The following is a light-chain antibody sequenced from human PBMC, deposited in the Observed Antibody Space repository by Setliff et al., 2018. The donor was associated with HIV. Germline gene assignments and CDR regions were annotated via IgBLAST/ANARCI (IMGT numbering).Light chain of an antibody. CDR2: YDS. V-gene: IGLV3-21*04. CDR3: QVWDSSRDHVV. J-gene: IGLJ2*01. Sequence: SYELTQPHSVSVAPGKTATITCGGNNIGSKGVHWYQQRPGQAPVLVIYYDSDRPSGIPERFSGSNFGNPATLSISRVEAGDEADYYCQVWDSSRDHVVFGGGTKVTVL. CDR1: NIGSKG.